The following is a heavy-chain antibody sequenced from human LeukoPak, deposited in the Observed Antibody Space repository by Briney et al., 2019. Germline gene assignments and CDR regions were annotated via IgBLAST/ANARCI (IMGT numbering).Heavy chain of an antibody. CDR3: ARDDYAFDY. D-gene: IGHD4-17*01. Sequence: SCKVSGYTLTELSMHWVRQAPGKGLEWVAVIWYDGSNKYYADSVKGRFTISRDNSKNTLYLQMNSLRAEDTAVYYCARDDYAFDYWGQGTLVTVSS. V-gene: IGHV3-33*01. CDR2: IWYDGSNK. CDR1: GYTLTELS. J-gene: IGHJ4*02.